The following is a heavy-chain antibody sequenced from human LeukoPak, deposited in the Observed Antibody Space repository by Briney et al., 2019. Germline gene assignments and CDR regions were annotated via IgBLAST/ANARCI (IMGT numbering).Heavy chain of an antibody. CDR1: GYTLTELS. CDR3: ARDSSWYGGYPTTTADY. CDR2: FDPEDGET. D-gene: IGHD5-12*01. V-gene: IGHV1-24*01. J-gene: IGHJ4*02. Sequence: GASVKVSCKVSGYTLTELSMHWVRQAPGKGLEWMGGFDPEDGETIYAQKFQGRVTMTTDTSTSTAYMELRSLRSDDTAVYYCARDSSWYGGYPTTTADYWGQGTLVTVSS.